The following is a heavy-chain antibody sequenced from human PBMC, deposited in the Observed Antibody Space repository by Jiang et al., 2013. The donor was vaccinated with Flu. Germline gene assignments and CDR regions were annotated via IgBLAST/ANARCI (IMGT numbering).Heavy chain of an antibody. Sequence: SYAMHWVRPRRPGEGAWEWVAVISYDGSNKYYADSVKGRFTISRDNSKNTLYLQMNSLRAEDTAVYYCARSYYYDSSGYYYGSHDAFDIWGQGTMVTVSS. CDR2: ISYDGSNK. CDR3: ARSYYYDSSGYYYGSHDAFDI. V-gene: IGHV3-30*04. J-gene: IGHJ3*02. CDR1: SYA. D-gene: IGHD3-22*01.